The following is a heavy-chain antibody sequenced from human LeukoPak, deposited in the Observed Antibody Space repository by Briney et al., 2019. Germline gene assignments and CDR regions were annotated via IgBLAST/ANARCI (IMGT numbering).Heavy chain of an antibody. CDR2: IHTSGST. CDR3: ARRDISSGWSFDY. J-gene: IGHJ4*02. CDR1: GGSISSYY. D-gene: IGHD6-19*01. Sequence: SETLSLTCTVSGGSISSYYWSWIRQPAGKGLEWIGQIHTSGSTNYNPPLKSRVTMSIDTPENQLSLTIRSVTAADTAVYYCARRDISSGWSFDYWGQGTLVTVSS. V-gene: IGHV4-4*07.